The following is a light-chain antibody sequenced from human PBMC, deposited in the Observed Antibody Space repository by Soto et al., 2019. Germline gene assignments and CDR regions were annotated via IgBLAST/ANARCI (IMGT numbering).Light chain of an antibody. Sequence: EIVLTQSPGTLSLSPWERATLSGRGNQSLSRSYLAWYHQKHGQAPMLVIYAASTRATGIPDRFSGSGSGTDFTLTISRLEPEDVAVYYCQHYSTSRRITFGQGTRLEIK. CDR2: AAS. V-gene: IGKV3-20*01. CDR3: QHYSTSRRIT. CDR1: QSLSRSY. J-gene: IGKJ5*01.